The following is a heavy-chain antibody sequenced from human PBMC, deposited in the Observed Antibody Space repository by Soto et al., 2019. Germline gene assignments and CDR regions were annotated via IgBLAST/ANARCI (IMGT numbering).Heavy chain of an antibody. CDR2: ISGYNGDT. CDR3: ATEVGTHFDY. Sequence: GASVKVSCKTSGYTFTTYGITWVRQAPGQGLEWMGWISGYNGDTNYAQKLQGRVTLTTDTSTSTAYKELRSLRSDDTAVFYCATEVGTHFDYWGQGTLVTVSS. CDR1: GYTFTTYG. D-gene: IGHD3-10*01. V-gene: IGHV1-18*01. J-gene: IGHJ4*02.